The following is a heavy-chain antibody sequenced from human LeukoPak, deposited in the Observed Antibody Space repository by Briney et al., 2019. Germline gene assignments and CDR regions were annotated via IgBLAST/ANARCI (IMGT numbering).Heavy chain of an antibody. CDR2: INGDGSST. Sequence: GGSLRLSCVASGFTFSSFWMHWVRQAPGKGLVWVSRINGDGSSTSYADSVKGRFTISRDNAKNTLYLQMSSLRAEDTAVYYCACLTTMIRGVSLGYWGQGTLVTVS. V-gene: IGHV3-74*01. CDR1: GFTFSSFW. CDR3: ACLTTMIRGVSLGY. D-gene: IGHD3-10*01. J-gene: IGHJ4*02.